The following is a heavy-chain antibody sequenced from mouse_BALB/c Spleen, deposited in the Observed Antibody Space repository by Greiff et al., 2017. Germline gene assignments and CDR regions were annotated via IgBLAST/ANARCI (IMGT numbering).Heavy chain of an antibody. J-gene: IGHJ4*01. V-gene: IGHV5-4*02. CDR2: ISDGGSYT. CDR3: ARDSFMDY. CDR1: GFTFSDYY. Sequence: EVKLVQSGGGLVRPGGSLKLSCAASGFTFSDYYMCWVRQSPENRLEWVATISDGGSYTYYPDSVKGRFTISRDNAQSTLYLQVSSLKSEDTAMYYGARDSFMDYWGQGTTLTVSS.